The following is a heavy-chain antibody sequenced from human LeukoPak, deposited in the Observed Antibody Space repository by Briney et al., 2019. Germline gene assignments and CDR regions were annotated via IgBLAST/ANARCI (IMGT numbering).Heavy chain of an antibody. CDR3: ARDGRGGHNDF. V-gene: IGHV3-7*01. CDR2: IREDGGHK. CDR1: GFTFTNHW. J-gene: IGHJ4*02. Sequence: GGSLRLSCVASGFTFTNHWMSWVRQAPGKGLEWVANIREDGGHKNYVDSVRGRFTISRDNAKNSLFLQMDSLRVDDTAIYYCARDGRGGHNDFWGQGTLITVSS. D-gene: IGHD4-23*01.